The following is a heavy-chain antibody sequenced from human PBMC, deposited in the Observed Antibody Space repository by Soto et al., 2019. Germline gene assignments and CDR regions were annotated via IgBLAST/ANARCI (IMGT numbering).Heavy chain of an antibody. CDR1: GGSISSYY. V-gene: IGHV4-59*01. CDR2: IYYSGST. D-gene: IGHD2-8*01. CDR3: ARRYAGNFDY. Sequence: QVQLQASGPGLVKPSETLSLTCTVSGGSISSYYWSWIRQPPGKGLEWIGYIYYSGSTNYNPSLKSRVTISVATSKNPFSLKLISVTAADTAVYYCARRYAGNFDYCGQGTLVTVSS. J-gene: IGHJ4*02.